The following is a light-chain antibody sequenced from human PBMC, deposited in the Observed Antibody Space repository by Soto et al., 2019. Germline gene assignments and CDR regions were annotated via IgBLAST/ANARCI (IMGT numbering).Light chain of an antibody. Sequence: DIQMTQSPSSLSASVEDRVIITCRASQSISNHVNWYKQKPGKAPKLLIFAASSLQSGVPSRFSGSRSGPDFTLAISSLQPEDFATYYCQQSYSSPPTFGQGNKVEIK. CDR2: AAS. CDR3: QQSYSSPPT. V-gene: IGKV1-39*01. CDR1: QSISNH. J-gene: IGKJ1*01.